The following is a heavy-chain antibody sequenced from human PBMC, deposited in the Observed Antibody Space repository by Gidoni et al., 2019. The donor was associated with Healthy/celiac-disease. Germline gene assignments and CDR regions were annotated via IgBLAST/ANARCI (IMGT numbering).Heavy chain of an antibody. D-gene: IGHD6-19*01. V-gene: IGHV1-45*02. J-gene: IGHJ3*02. Sequence: MQLEQSGAEGKKPGSTVKDACKASGDTLNYRYLHWVRQAPGQALEWMGWITPFNGNTNSAQKFQDRVTITRDRSMSTAYMELSSLRSEDTAMYYCASLVGTHDAFDIGGQGTMVPFSS. CDR3: ASLVGTHDAFDI. CDR1: GDTLNYRY. CDR2: ITPFNGNT.